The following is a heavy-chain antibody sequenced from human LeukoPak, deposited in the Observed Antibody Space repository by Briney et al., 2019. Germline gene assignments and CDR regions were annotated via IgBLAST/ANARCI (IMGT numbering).Heavy chain of an antibody. CDR1: GGSISSSSYY. J-gene: IGHJ4*02. D-gene: IGHD6-19*01. V-gene: IGHV4-39*07. CDR2: IYYSGRN. CDR3: ARDSERASSGWYMAWIQED. Sequence: PSETLSLTCTVSGGSISSSSYYWGWIRHPPGKGLEWMGSIYYSGRNYYNPSLKRRVTMTEDTSKNQYYLKLRSLRSDDTAVYYCARDSERASSGWYMAWIQEDWGQGTLVTVSS.